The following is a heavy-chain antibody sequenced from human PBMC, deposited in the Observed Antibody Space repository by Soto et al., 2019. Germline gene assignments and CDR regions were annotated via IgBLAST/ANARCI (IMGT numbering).Heavy chain of an antibody. J-gene: IGHJ3*02. V-gene: IGHV1-18*01. CDR2: ISAYNGNT. D-gene: IGHD2-8*01. Sequence: ASVKVSCKASGYTFTSYGISWVRQAPGQGLEWMGRISAYNGNTNYAQKLQGRVTMTTDTSTSTAYMELRSLRSDDTAVYYCARRSSYVGAFDIWGQGTMVTVSS. CDR1: GYTFTSYG. CDR3: ARRSSYVGAFDI.